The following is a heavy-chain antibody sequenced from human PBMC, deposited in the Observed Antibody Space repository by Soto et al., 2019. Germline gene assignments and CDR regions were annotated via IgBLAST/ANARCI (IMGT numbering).Heavy chain of an antibody. CDR1: GYTFTSYD. Sequence: QVQLVQSGAEVKKPGASVKVYCKASGYTFTSYDINWVRQATGQGLEWMGWMDPNSGNTGYAQKFQGSVTMTRNTSRSTAYMELSSLRSEDTAVYYCARGELLWFGELLRWGQGTLVTVSS. V-gene: IGHV1-8*01. D-gene: IGHD3-10*01. CDR2: MDPNSGNT. CDR3: ARGELLWFGELLR. J-gene: IGHJ4*02.